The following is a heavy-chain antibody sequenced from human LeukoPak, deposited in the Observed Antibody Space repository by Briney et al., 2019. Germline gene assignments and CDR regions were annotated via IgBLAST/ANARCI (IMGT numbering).Heavy chain of an antibody. CDR1: GYTFTSYY. V-gene: IGHV1-46*01. Sequence: ASVKVSCKASGYTFTSYYMHWVRQTPGQGLEWMGGINPSGGSTSYAQKLQGRVTMTTDTSTSTAYMELRSLRSDDTAVYYCARDARGSGYDYWGQGTLVTVSS. CDR2: INPSGGST. J-gene: IGHJ4*02. D-gene: IGHD5-12*01. CDR3: ARDARGSGYDY.